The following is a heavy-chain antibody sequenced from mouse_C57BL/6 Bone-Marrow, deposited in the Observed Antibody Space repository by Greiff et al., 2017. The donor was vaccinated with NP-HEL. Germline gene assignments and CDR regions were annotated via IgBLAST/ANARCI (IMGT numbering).Heavy chain of an antibody. CDR1: GFTFSDYY. J-gene: IGHJ1*03. Sequence: DVKLVESEGGLVQPGSSMKLSCTASGFTFSDYYMAWVRQVPEKGLEWVANINYDGSSTYYLDSLKSRFIISRDNAKNILYLQMSSLKSEDTATYYCARDLNWDWYFDVWGTGTTVTVSS. CDR3: ARDLNWDWYFDV. CDR2: INYDGSST. D-gene: IGHD4-1*02. V-gene: IGHV5-16*01.